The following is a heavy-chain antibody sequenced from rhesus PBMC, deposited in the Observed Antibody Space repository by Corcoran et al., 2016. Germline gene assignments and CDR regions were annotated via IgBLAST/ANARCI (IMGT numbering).Heavy chain of an antibody. D-gene: IGHD4-29*01. CDR1: GFTFSSYV. CDR2: ISESGGTK. V-gene: IGHV3S26*01. Sequence: DVQLVESGGGLVKPGGSLRLSCVAYGFTFSSYVMHWVRQAQGKGLDGVAVISESGGTKYYADSVKGRFTISRDNAKNSLFLKMNILRAEDTAVYYCTRLRYGLDSWGQGVVVTVSS. J-gene: IGHJ6*01. CDR3: TRLRYGLDS.